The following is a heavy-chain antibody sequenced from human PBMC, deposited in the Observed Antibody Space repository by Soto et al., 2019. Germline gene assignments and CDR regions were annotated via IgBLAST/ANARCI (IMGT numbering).Heavy chain of an antibody. CDR3: AEDPPSYGSGSYDGFEI. V-gene: IGHV3-23*01. D-gene: IGHD3-10*01. Sequence: GGSLRLSCTASGFTFSNYAMSWVRQAPGKGLEWVSAISGSGGTTYYADSVKGRFTISRDNSKNTLYLQMNSLRAEDTAVYYCAEDPPSYGSGSYDGFEIWGQGTMVTVSS. CDR2: ISGSGGTT. CDR1: GFTFSNYA. J-gene: IGHJ3*02.